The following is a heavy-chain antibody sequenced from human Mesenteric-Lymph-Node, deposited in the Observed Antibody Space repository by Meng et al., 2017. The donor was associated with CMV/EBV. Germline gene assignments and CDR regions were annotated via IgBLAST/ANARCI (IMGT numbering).Heavy chain of an antibody. CDR1: GFTVSSNY. V-gene: IGHV3-66*02. CDR2: IYSVGST. Sequence: GESLKISCAASGFTVSSNYMSWVRQAPGKGLEWVSVIYSVGSTYYADSVKGRFTISRDNSKNTLYLQMNSLRAEDTAVYYCARDRGSSLYYFDYWGQGTLVTVSS. CDR3: ARDRGSSLYYFDY. D-gene: IGHD6-13*01. J-gene: IGHJ4*02.